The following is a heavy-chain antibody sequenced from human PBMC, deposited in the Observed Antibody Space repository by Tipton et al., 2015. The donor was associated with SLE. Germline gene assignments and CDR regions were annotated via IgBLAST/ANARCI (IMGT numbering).Heavy chain of an antibody. CDR3: ARDHPVAGPFDY. CDR2: INQSGST. Sequence: TLSLTCAVYGGSFSGHYWSWIRQPPGKGLEWIEEINQSGSTNYNPSLKSRLIMSVDASKNQFSLKLSSVTAADTAVYYCARDHPVAGPFDYWGQGTLVTVSS. V-gene: IGHV4-34*09. CDR1: GGSFSGHY. J-gene: IGHJ4*02. D-gene: IGHD6-19*01.